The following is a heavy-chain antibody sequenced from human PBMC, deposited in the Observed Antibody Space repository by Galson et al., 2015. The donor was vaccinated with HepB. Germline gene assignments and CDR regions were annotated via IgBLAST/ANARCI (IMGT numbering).Heavy chain of an antibody. V-gene: IGHV2-5*02. Sequence: PALVKPTQTLTLTCTFSGFSLSTSGVGVGWIRQPPGKALEWLALIYWDDDKRYSPSLKSRLTITKDTSKNQVVLTMTNMDPVDTATYYCAHMGPRQSGLDFDYWGQGTLVTVSS. CDR2: IYWDDDK. D-gene: IGHD1-26*01. CDR1: GFSLSTSGVG. CDR3: AHMGPRQSGLDFDY. J-gene: IGHJ4*02.